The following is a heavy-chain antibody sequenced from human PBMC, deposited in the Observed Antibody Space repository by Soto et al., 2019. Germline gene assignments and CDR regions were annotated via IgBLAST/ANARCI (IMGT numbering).Heavy chain of an antibody. V-gene: IGHV1-18*01. J-gene: IGHJ5*02. CDR1: GYTFSSYG. Sequence: QVQLVQSGAEVKKPGASVKVSCKASGYTFSSYGISWVRQAPGQGLEWMGWIRAYNGNTTYAQKLQGRVTMTTDTSTSAADMELRSLRSDDTAVYYCARDSPPFDPWGQGTLVTVSS. CDR2: IRAYNGNT. CDR3: ARDSPPFDP.